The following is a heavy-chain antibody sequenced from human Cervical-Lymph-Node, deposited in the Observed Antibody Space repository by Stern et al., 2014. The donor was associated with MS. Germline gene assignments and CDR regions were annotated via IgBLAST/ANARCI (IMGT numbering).Heavy chain of an antibody. D-gene: IGHD5/OR15-5a*01. CDR3: TRDLAGVSSY. CDR1: GYTFSRYW. CDR2: IDEFGSRT. J-gene: IGHJ4*02. V-gene: IGHV3-74*02. Sequence: VQLVQSGGGLVQPGGSLRLSCEASGYTFSRYWMHWVRQVPGKGLVWVSRIDEFGSRTDYADSVRGRFTISRDNARDTLYLQMNNLRVEDTALYYCTRDLAGVSSYWGQGALVTVSS.